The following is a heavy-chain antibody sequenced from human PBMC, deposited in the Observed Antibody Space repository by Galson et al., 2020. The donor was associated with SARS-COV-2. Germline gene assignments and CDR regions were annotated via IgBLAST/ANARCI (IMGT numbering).Heavy chain of an antibody. CDR1: GFTFSSYG. CDR3: ARDLDYYDSSGFDY. D-gene: IGHD3-22*01. V-gene: IGHV3-7*01. J-gene: IGHJ4*02. CDR2: IKQDGSEK. Sequence: QLGESLKISCAASGFTFSSYGMHWVRQAPGKGLEWVANIKQDGSEKYYVDSVKGRFTISRDNAKNSLYLQMNSLRAEDTAVYYCARDLDYYDSSGFDYWGQGTLVTVSS.